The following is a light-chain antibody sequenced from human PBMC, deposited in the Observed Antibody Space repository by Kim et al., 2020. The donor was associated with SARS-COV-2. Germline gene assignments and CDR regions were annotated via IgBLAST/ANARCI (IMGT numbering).Light chain of an antibody. CDR1: SSDVGGYNY. CDR3: SSYTSSGVV. CDR2: DVS. V-gene: IGLV2-14*03. Sequence: PVQSITLSCTETSSDVGGYNYVSWYQQHPGKAPKLMIYDVSNRPSGVSNRFSGSKSGNTASLTISGLQAEDEADYYCSSYTSSGVVFGGGTQLTVL. J-gene: IGLJ2*01.